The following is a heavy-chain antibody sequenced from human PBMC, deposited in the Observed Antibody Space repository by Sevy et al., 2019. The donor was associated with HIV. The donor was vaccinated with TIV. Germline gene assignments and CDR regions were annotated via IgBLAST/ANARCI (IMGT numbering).Heavy chain of an antibody. Sequence: GGSLRLSCAASGFTFSSYWMHWVRQAPGKGLVWVSRINSDGSSTSYADSVKGRFTISRDNAKNTLYLQMNSLRAEDTAVYYCARGRPHHQGDFWSGYYSLTPYYGIDVWGQGTTVTVSS. CDR2: INSDGSST. V-gene: IGHV3-74*01. CDR1: GFTFSSYW. J-gene: IGHJ6*02. D-gene: IGHD3-3*01. CDR3: ARGRPHHQGDFWSGYYSLTPYYGIDV.